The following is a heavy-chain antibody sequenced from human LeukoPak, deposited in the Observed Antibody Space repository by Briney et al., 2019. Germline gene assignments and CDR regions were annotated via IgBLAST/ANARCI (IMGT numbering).Heavy chain of an antibody. J-gene: IGHJ4*02. CDR2: IRYDGSNK. CDR1: GFTFSNYG. CDR3: AKDEAVAGTYYFDY. D-gene: IGHD6-19*01. V-gene: IGHV3-30*02. Sequence: GRSLRLSCAASGFTFSNYGMHWVRQAPGKGLEWVAFIRYDGSNKYYADSVKGRFTISRDNSKNTLYLQMNSLRAEDTAVYYCAKDEAVAGTYYFDYWGQGTLVTVSS.